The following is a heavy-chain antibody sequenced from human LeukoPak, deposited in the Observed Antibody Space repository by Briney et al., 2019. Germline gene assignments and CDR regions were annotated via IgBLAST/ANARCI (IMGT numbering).Heavy chain of an antibody. D-gene: IGHD6-6*01. CDR3: ARDVRPDY. CDR1: GFTFSSYW. J-gene: IGHJ4*02. CDR2: IKQDGTEK. Sequence: PGGSLRLSCAASGFTFSSYWMSWVRQAPGEGLEWVANIKQDGTEKYYIDSVKGRFSISRDNAKNSLYLQMNALRAEDTAVYYFARDVRPDYWGQGTLVTVST. V-gene: IGHV3-7*04.